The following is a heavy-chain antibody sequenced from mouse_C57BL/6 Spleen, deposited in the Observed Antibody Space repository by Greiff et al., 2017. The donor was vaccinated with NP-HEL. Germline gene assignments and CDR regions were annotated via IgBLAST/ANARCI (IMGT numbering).Heavy chain of an antibody. CDR1: GYTFTDYY. CDR2: INPNNGGT. V-gene: IGHV1-26*01. J-gene: IGHJ2*01. Sequence: EVQLQQSGPELVKPGASVKISCKASGYTFTDYYMNWVKQSHGKSLEWIGDINPNNGGTSYNQKFKGKATLTVDKSSSTAYMELRSLTSEDSAVYYCARWEDGYSFFAYWGQGTTLTVSS. D-gene: IGHD2-3*01. CDR3: ARWEDGYSFFAY.